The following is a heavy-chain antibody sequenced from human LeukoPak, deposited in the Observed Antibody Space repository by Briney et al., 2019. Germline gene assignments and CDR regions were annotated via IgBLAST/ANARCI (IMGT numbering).Heavy chain of an antibody. CDR1: GFTFSDYY. Sequence: GGSLRLSCAASGFTFSDYYMSWIRQAPGKGLEWVSYISSSVSTIYYADSVKGGFTISRNNPKNSRYLQMNSLRAEDTAVYYCAVAATGLFDYWGQGTLVTVSS. V-gene: IGHV3-11*01. J-gene: IGHJ4*02. CDR3: AVAATGLFDY. CDR2: ISSSVSTI. D-gene: IGHD2-15*01.